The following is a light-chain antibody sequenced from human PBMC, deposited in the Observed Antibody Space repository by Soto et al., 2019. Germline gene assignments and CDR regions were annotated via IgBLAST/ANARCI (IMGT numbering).Light chain of an antibody. Sequence: DIQMTQSPSSLSASVGDRVTITCRASHGISNDLAWYQQKPGKVPKLLIYAASTLLPGVPSRFSGSGSGTDFTLTISSLQPEDVATYYCQKHNSAPFTFGGGTKVEIK. V-gene: IGKV1-27*01. CDR1: HGISND. J-gene: IGKJ4*01. CDR2: AAS. CDR3: QKHNSAPFT.